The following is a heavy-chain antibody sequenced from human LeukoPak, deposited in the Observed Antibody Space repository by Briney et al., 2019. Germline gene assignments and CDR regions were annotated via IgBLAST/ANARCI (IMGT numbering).Heavy chain of an antibody. CDR2: ISGSGGST. J-gene: IGHJ4*02. Sequence: ISGSGGSTYYADSVKGRVTISRDNSRNTLYLQMNSLRAEDTAVYYCAKGPYSSSLATDYWGQGTLVTVSS. V-gene: IGHV3-23*01. D-gene: IGHD6-13*01. CDR3: AKGPYSSSLATDY.